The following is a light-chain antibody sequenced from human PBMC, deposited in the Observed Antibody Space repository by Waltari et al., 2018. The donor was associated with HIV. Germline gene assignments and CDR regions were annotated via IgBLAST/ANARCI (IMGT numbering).Light chain of an antibody. Sequence: QSVLTQPPLASGTPGQRVTISCSGGTSNVGNDYVYWYQRLPGTAPKLLIYRHNPRPPGVADRSPGSKSGSSASLAVSGLRSEDEAEYSCAAWDDSLMGPGFGRGTKLTVL. CDR1: TSNVGNDY. V-gene: IGLV1-47*01. CDR2: RHN. CDR3: AAWDDSLMGPG. J-gene: IGLJ3*02.